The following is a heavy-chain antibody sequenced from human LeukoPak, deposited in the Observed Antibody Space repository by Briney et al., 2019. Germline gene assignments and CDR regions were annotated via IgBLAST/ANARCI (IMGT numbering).Heavy chain of an antibody. V-gene: IGHV4-4*07. D-gene: IGHD3-9*01. CDR3: ARDSAYHDILTGYPGEYYFDY. CDR2: IYTSGST. J-gene: IGHJ4*02. Sequence: PSETLSLTCTFSGGSISSYYWSWIRQPAGKGLEWIGRIYTSGSTNYNPSLKSRVTMSVDTSKNQFSLKLSSVTAADTAVYYCARDSAYHDILTGYPGEYYFDYWGQGTLVTVSS. CDR1: GGSISSYY.